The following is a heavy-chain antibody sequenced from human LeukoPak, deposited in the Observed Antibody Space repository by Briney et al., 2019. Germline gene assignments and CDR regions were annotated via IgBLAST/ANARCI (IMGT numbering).Heavy chain of an antibody. CDR3: ARGSIFRIFRAFYI. CDR2: MNPNSGNT. CDR1: GYTFTSYD. J-gene: IGHJ3*02. D-gene: IGHD3-9*01. V-gene: IGHV1-8*01. Sequence: GASVTVSCKASGYTFTSYDINWVRQASGQGLEWMGWMNPNSGNTGYTQKFQGRVTMTSNPSISTAYMELSSLRSADTAVYDCARGSIFRIFRAFYIWGKVTMVSVS.